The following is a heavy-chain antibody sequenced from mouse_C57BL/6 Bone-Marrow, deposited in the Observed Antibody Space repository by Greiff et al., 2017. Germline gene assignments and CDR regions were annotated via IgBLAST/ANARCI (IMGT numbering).Heavy chain of an antibody. CDR2: ISSGSSTI. J-gene: IGHJ2*01. CDR3: ARRKGLDY. V-gene: IGHV5-17*01. CDR1: EFPFSDYG. Sequence: EVMLVESGGGLVKPGGSLKLSCAASEFPFSDYGMHWVRQAPEKGLEWVAYISSGSSTIYYADTVKGRFTISRDNAKNTLFLQMTSLRSEDTAMYYCARRKGLDYWGQGTTLTVSS.